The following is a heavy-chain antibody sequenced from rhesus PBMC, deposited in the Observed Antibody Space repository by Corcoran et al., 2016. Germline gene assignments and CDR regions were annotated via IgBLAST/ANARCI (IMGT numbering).Heavy chain of an antibody. D-gene: IGHD4-23*01. CDR2: INSGSQST. J-gene: IGHJ1*01. V-gene: IGHV4-99*01. CDR3: ARIHPEYFEL. Sequence: QVQLRESGPGLVKPSETLSLTCAVSGYSISSGYFWGWIRQPPGKGLEYIGYINSGSQSTSYNPALTSRVTISKDTSKNQFSLNLASVTAADTAVYYCARIHPEYFELWGQGALVIVSS. CDR1: GYSISSGYF.